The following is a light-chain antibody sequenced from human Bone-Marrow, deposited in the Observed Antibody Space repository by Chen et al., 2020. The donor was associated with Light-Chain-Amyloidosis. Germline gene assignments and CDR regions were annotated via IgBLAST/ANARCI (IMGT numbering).Light chain of an antibody. CDR3: QSADSSGTYHVV. Sequence: SYELTQPPSLSVSPGQTARLTCSGDALSKQYAYWYQMKPGQAPVLVIYKDSERPSGIPERFSGSSSGTTVTLTISGVQAEDEADYHCQSADSSGTYHVVFGGGTKLTVL. CDR2: KDS. V-gene: IGLV3-25*03. CDR1: ALSKQY. J-gene: IGLJ2*01.